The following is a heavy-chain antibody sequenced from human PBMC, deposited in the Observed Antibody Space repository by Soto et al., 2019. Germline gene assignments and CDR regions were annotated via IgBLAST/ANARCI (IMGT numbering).Heavy chain of an antibody. V-gene: IGHV1-46*01. CDR2: INPSGGST. Sequence: ASVKVSCKASGYTFTSYYMHWVRQAPGQGLEWMGIINPSGGSTSYAQKFQGRVTMTRDTSTSTVYMELSSLRSEDTAVYYCARDLGYCISTSCYLSGNWFDPWGQGTLVTV. CDR1: GYTFTSYY. D-gene: IGHD2-2*01. CDR3: ARDLGYCISTSCYLSGNWFDP. J-gene: IGHJ5*02.